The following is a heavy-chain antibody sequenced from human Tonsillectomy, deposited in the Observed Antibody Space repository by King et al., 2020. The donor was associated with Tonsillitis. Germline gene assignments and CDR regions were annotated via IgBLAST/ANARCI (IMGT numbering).Heavy chain of an antibody. CDR3: ARGREGKVAGTWHFEL. V-gene: IGHV4-59*08. Sequence: VQLQESGPGLVKPSETLSLTCTVSGGSISSYYWSWIRQPPGKGLEWIGYIYYSGSTNYNPSLKSRVTISVDTSKNQFSLKLSSVTAADTAVYYCARGREGKVAGTWHFELWGRGTLVTVSS. D-gene: IGHD6-19*01. J-gene: IGHJ2*01. CDR2: IYYSGST. CDR1: GGSISSYY.